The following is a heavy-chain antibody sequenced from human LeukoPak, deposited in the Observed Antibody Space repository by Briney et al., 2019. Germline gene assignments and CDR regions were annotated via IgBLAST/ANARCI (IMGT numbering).Heavy chain of an antibody. V-gene: IGHV4-38-2*02. CDR3: ARRWGCSSTSCYTGWFDP. Sequence: SETLSLTCTVFGYSITTGYYWGWIRQPPGKGLEWIGEINHSGSTNYNPSLKSRVTISVDTSKNQFSLKLSSVTAADTAVYYCARRWGCSSTSCYTGWFDPWGQGTLVTVSS. CDR1: GYSITTGYY. J-gene: IGHJ5*02. CDR2: INHSGST. D-gene: IGHD2-2*02.